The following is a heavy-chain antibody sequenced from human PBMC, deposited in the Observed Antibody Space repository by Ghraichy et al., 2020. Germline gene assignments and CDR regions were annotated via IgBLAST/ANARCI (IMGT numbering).Heavy chain of an antibody. CDR1: GFTFTNYA. Sequence: LSLTCAASGFTFTNYAMSWVRQAPGKGLEWVSVLIDSGASAYYADSVKGRFTISRDNSKNTLYLQMNSLRVEDTAVYYCAKDALDYYDSSGYYDFWGQGTLVTVSS. CDR3: AKDALDYYDSSGYYDF. CDR2: LIDSGASA. V-gene: IGHV3-23*01. D-gene: IGHD3-22*01. J-gene: IGHJ4*02.